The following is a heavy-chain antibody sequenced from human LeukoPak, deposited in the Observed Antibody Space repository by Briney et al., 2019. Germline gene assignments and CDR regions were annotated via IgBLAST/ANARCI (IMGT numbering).Heavy chain of an antibody. V-gene: IGHV1-46*01. D-gene: IGHD5-24*01. CDR1: GYTFTNNF. J-gene: IGHJ5*02. CDR2: INPSGDNT. CDR3: ARDNSLRDTAWWFDP. Sequence: ASVKVSCKASGYTFTNNFMHWVRQAPGQGLEWIGIINPSGDNTWYAQKFQGRVTMTRDMATSTDYLEVSSLRSEDTAVYYCARDNSLRDTAWWFDPWGQGTLATVSS.